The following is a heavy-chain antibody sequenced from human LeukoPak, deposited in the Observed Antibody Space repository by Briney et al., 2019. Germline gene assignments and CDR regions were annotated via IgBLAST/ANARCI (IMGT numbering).Heavy chain of an antibody. CDR3: ATSSRGDFWSGYSLFDY. D-gene: IGHD3-3*01. J-gene: IGHJ4*02. CDR2: IKQDGSEK. V-gene: IGHV3-7*01. CDR1: GFTFSSYW. Sequence: GSLRLSCAASGFTFSSYWMSWVRQAPGKGLEWVANIKQDGSEKYYVDSVKGRFTISRDNAKNSLYLQMNSLRAEDTAVYYCATSSRGDFWSGYSLFDYWGQGTLVTVSS.